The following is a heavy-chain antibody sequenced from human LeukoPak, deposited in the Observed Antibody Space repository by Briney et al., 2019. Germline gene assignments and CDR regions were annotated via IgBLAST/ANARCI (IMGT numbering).Heavy chain of an antibody. CDR2: LSYSGST. J-gene: IGHJ4*02. D-gene: IGHD6-6*01. CDR1: GGSISTYY. Sequence: PSETLSLTCTVSGGSISTYYWNWIRQPPGRGLEWIGYLSYSGSTNHNPSLKGRVTISGDTSKNQFSLKLSSVTAADTAFYYCARTYSTSLVFDYWGQGILVTVSS. CDR3: ARTYSTSLVFDY. V-gene: IGHV4-59*01.